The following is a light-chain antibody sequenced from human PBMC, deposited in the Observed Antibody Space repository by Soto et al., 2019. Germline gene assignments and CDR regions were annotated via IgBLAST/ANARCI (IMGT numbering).Light chain of an antibody. Sequence: NFMLTQPHSVSESPEKTVTISCTRSSGSIASNYVQWYQQRPGSAPTTVIYEDNQRPSGVPDRFSGSIDSSSNSASLTISGLKTEDEADYYCQSYDSSTLYVFGTGTKLTVL. CDR1: SGSIASNY. V-gene: IGLV6-57*03. CDR2: EDN. J-gene: IGLJ1*01. CDR3: QSYDSSTLYV.